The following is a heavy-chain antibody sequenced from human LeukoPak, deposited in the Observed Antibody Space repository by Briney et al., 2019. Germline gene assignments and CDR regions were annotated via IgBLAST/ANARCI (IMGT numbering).Heavy chain of an antibody. Sequence: GGSLRLSCAASGFTFSSYAMSWVRQAPGKGLEWVSAISGSGGSTYYADSVKGRFTISRDNSKNTLFLQMNSLRVEDTAVYYCAKDSLRGYAFSHWGQGTLVTVSS. J-gene: IGHJ4*02. CDR2: ISGSGGST. V-gene: IGHV3-23*01. D-gene: IGHD5-12*01. CDR1: GFTFSSYA. CDR3: AKDSLRGYAFSH.